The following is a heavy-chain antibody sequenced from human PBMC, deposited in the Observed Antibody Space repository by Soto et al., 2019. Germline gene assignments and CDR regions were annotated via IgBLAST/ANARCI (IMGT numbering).Heavy chain of an antibody. D-gene: IGHD3-16*02. CDR2: MNPNSGNT. CDR3: ARGGMITFGGVIVILPGAFDI. J-gene: IGHJ3*02. Sequence: ASVKVSCKASGYTFTSYDINWVRQATGQGLEWMGWMNPNSGNTGYAQKFQGRVTMTRNTSISTAYMELSSLRSEDAAGYYCARGGMITFGGVIVILPGAFDIWGQGTMVTDSS. CDR1: GYTFTSYD. V-gene: IGHV1-8*01.